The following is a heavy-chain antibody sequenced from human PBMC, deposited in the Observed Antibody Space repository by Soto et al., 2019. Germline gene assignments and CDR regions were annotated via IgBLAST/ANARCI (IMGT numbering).Heavy chain of an antibody. D-gene: IGHD4-17*01. CDR1: GFTFSRYG. V-gene: IGHV3-30*03. J-gene: IGHJ5*02. CDR3: AREVRANLNDFGDYEWFDP. Sequence: GGSLRLSCVASGFTFSRYGMHWVRQGPATGLEWVSFISYDGGNTDYVGSVKGRFTISRDNSKNTLYLQMRSLRAEDTAVYFCAREVRANLNDFGDYEWFDPWGQGTLVT. CDR2: ISYDGGNT.